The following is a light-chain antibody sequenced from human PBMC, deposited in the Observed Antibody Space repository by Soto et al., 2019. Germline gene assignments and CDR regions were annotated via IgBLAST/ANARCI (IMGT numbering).Light chain of an antibody. J-gene: IGKJ1*01. CDR3: QQYGTSPWT. CDR1: QSVSGN. Sequence: EIVMTQSPVTLSVSPGERATLSCRASQSVSGNLAWYQQKPGQAPRLLIYGASSRAVGIPDNFSGSGSGTDFTLTISRLEPEDFAVYYCQQYGTSPWTFGQGTKVEIK. V-gene: IGKV3-20*01. CDR2: GAS.